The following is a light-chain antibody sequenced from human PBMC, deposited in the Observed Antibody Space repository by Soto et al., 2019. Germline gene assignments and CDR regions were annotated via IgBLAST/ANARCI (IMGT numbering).Light chain of an antibody. J-gene: IGLJ1*01. V-gene: IGLV7-46*01. CDR2: DTN. CDR3: LLFDNGPCV. Sequence: QAVVAQEPSLTVSPGGAVTLTCGSSTGAVTNGHYPHWLQQKPGQAPRTLIYDTNNKPSWTPARFSGSLLGGKAALTLSGAQPEDEDEYYCLLFDNGPCVYGPETKVTV. CDR1: TGAVTNGHY.